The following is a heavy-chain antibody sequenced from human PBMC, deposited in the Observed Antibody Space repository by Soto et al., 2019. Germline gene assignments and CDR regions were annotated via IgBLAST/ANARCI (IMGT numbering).Heavy chain of an antibody. V-gene: IGHV3-74*01. CDR3: TRGPRVSSTGTGAH. J-gene: IGHJ4*02. D-gene: IGHD1-1*01. CDR1: GFTFSAYW. CDR2: ISDDGSTT. Sequence: GGSLRLSCEVSGFTFSAYWMHWVRQVPGKGLIWVSRISDDGSTTTYADSVKGRFTISRDNAKNTLYLQMNSLRADDTGLYYCTRGPRVSSTGTGAHWGQGTLVTVSS.